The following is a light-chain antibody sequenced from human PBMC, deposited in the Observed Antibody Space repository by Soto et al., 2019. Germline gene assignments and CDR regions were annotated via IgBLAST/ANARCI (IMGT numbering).Light chain of an antibody. J-gene: IGLJ1*01. CDR2: GVS. Sequence: QSALTQPASVSVSPGQSLTISCSGTISDVGGYNLVSWYQHHPGKAPKLIIFGVSERPSGVSNRFSGSKSANTASLTISGVQAEDEADYHCCSYAGSSLVFGNGTKV. CDR3: CSYAGSSLV. CDR1: ISDVGGYNL. V-gene: IGLV2-23*02.